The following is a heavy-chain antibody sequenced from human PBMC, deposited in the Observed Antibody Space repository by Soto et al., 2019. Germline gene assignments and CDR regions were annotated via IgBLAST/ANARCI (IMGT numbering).Heavy chain of an antibody. J-gene: IGHJ6*03. D-gene: IGHD5-12*01. CDR1: GYTFTSYD. V-gene: IGHV1-8*01. Sequence: QVQLVQSGAEVKKPGASVKVSCKASGYTFTSYDINWVRQATGQGLEWMGWMNPNSGNTGYAQKFQGRVTMTRNTSISTAYMELSSLRSEDTAVYYCARYSGYDFTYYYYYMDVWGKVTTVTVSS. CDR2: MNPNSGNT. CDR3: ARYSGYDFTYYYYYMDV.